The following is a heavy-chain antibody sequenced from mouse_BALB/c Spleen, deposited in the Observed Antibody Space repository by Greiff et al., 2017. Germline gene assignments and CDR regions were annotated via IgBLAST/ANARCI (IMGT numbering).Heavy chain of an antibody. Sequence: EVQLQQSGAELVKPGASVKLSCTASGFNIKDTYMHWVKQRPEQGLEWIGRIDPANGNTKYDPKFQGKATITADTSSNTAYLQLSSLTSEDTAVYYCARREYGNLVGYFDVWGAGTTVTVSS. CDR2: IDPANGNT. J-gene: IGHJ1*01. CDR3: ARREYGNLVGYFDV. D-gene: IGHD2-10*02. V-gene: IGHV14-3*02. CDR1: GFNIKDTY.